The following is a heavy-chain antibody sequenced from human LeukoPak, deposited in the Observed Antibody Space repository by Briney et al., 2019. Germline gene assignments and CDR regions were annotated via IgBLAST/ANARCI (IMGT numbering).Heavy chain of an antibody. D-gene: IGHD6-19*01. V-gene: IGHV3-21*01. J-gene: IGHJ4*02. CDR2: ISSSSSYT. CDR1: GFTFSSYS. CDR3: ASVSSVAEAFDY. Sequence: KPGGSLRLSCAASGFTFSSYSMNWVRQAPGRGLEWVSSISSSSSYTYYADSVKGRFTISRDNAKNSLYLQMNSLRAEDTAVYYCASVSSVAEAFDYWGQGTLVTVSS.